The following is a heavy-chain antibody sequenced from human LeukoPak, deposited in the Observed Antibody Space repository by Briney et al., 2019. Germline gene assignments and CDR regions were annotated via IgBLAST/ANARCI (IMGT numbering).Heavy chain of an antibody. CDR1: GLTFITFS. V-gene: IGHV3-33*08. CDR3: ARDPY. J-gene: IGHJ4*02. Sequence: PGGPLNLPGPAFGLTFITFSLTWSRRAPGKGLESVAVIWYDGSNKHYADSVKGRCTISRDNSKNTLYLQMNCLRAEDTAVYYCARDPYWGQGTLVTVSS. CDR2: IWYDGSNK.